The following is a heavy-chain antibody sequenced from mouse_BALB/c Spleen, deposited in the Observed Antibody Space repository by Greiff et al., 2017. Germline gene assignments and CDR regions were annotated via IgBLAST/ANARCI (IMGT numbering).Heavy chain of an antibody. CDR1: GYAFSSYW. J-gene: IGHJ2*01. V-gene: IGHV1-80*01. CDR3: ARSPYRYGTDY. Sequence: QVQLQQSGAELVRPGSSVKISCKASGYAFSSYWMNWVKQRPGQGLEWIGQIYPGDGDTNYNGKFKGKATLTADKSSSTDYMQLSSLTSEDSAVYFCARSPYRYGTDYWGQGTTLTVSS. D-gene: IGHD2-14*01. CDR2: IYPGDGDT.